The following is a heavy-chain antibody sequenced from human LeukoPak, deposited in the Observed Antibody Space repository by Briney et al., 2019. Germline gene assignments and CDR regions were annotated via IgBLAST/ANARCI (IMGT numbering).Heavy chain of an antibody. CDR3: ARHFPWYYYDSSGAPTRNDAFDI. CDR1: GGPISSYY. V-gene: IGHV4-59*01. Sequence: PSGTLSLTCTVSGGPISSYYWSWIRQPPGKGLEWIGYIYYSGSTNYNPSLKRRVTISVDSAKNQYSLKLSSVTAADTAVYYCARHFPWYYYDSSGAPTRNDAFDIWGQGTMVTVSS. CDR2: IYYSGST. D-gene: IGHD3-22*01. J-gene: IGHJ3*02.